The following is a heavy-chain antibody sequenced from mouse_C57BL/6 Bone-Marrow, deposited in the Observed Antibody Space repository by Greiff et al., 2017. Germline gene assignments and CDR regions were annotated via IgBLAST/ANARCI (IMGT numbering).Heavy chain of an antibody. CDR3: ARSGLRYGFAY. J-gene: IGHJ3*01. V-gene: IGHV1-81*01. Sequence: QVQLQQSGAELVRPGASVKLSCKASGYTFTSYGISWVKQRTGQGLEWIGEIYPRSGNTYYNEKFKGKATLTADKSSSTAYMELRSLASADSAVYCCARSGLRYGFAYWGRGTLVTVSA. D-gene: IGHD1-1*01. CDR1: GYTFTSYG. CDR2: IYPRSGNT.